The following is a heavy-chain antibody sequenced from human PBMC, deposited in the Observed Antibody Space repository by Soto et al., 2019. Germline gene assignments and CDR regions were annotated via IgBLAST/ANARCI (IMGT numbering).Heavy chain of an antibody. V-gene: IGHV4-4*09. D-gene: IGHD3-16*01. CDR2: IYRSGST. Sequence: SETLSLTCTVSGDSVRNQYWSWIRRPPGRGLEWIGYIYRSGSTKYSPSLKSRLTISVDTSKNQFSLKLSSVTAADTAVYYCARTLDYGHMDVWGKGTTVTVS. J-gene: IGHJ6*03. CDR3: ARTLDYGHMDV. CDR1: GDSVRNQY.